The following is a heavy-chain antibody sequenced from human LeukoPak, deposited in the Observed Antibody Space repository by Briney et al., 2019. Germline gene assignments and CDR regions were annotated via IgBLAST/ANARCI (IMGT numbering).Heavy chain of an antibody. CDR1: GGSISSYY. V-gene: IGHV4-4*07. Sequence: PSETLSLTCTVSGGSISSYYWSWIRQPAGKGLEWIGRIYTSGSTNYNPSLKSRVTMSVDTSKNQFSLKLSSVTAADTAVYYCARESPLSTENAFDIWGQGTMVTVSS. CDR2: IYTSGST. J-gene: IGHJ3*02. CDR3: ARESPLSTENAFDI. D-gene: IGHD4-17*01.